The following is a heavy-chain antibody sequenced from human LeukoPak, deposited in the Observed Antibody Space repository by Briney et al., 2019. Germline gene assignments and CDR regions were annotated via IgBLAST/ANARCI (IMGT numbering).Heavy chain of an antibody. CDR2: ISWNSGSI. Sequence: GRSLRLSCAASGFTFDDYAMHWVRQAPGKGLEWVSGISWNSGSIGYADSVKGRFTISRDNAKNSLYLQMNSLRAEDTALYYCAKDFRGAAAGSALDYWGQGTLVTVSS. CDR1: GFTFDDYA. V-gene: IGHV3-9*01. CDR3: AKDFRGAAAGSALDY. D-gene: IGHD6-13*01. J-gene: IGHJ4*02.